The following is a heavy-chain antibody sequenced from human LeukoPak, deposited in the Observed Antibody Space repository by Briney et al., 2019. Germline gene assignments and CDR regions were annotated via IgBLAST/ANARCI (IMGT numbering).Heavy chain of an antibody. V-gene: IGHV1-18*01. CDR2: ISDYNGNT. CDR1: GFTFTRYS. J-gene: IGHJ6*02. Sequence: ASVKVSCKASGFTFTRYSITWVRQAPGKGHEWMGWISDYNGNTNYAQKYQGRVTMTTGTSTRTAYMELRSLRSDDTAVYYCARVVRSDSFDYDYYYAMDVWGQGTTVTVSS. D-gene: IGHD2-8*01. CDR3: ARVVRSDSFDYDYYYAMDV.